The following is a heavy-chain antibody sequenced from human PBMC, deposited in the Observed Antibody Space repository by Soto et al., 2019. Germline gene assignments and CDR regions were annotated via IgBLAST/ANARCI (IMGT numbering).Heavy chain of an antibody. D-gene: IGHD4-17*01. Sequence: EVQLLESGGGLVEPGGSLRLSCAASGFRFSSYAMSWVRQAPGKGLEWVSGISGGGDNTYYADSVKGRFTISRDTSRMTVWLQMNSLRAEDTAVYYCAKDLATLTPRYFLHWGQGTLVAVFS. J-gene: IGHJ1*01. CDR2: ISGGGDNT. CDR1: GFRFSSYA. CDR3: AKDLATLTPRYFLH. V-gene: IGHV3-23*01.